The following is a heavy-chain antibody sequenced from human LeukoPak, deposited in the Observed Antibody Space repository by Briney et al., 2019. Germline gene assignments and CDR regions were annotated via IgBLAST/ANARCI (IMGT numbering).Heavy chain of an antibody. Sequence: GGSLRLSCAASGFSFSSYAMSWVRQAPGKGLEWVSDISDSGGSTYYADSVKGRFTISRDNSKNTLYLQINSLRAEDTAVYYCAKDHLPGIVVADRDYWGQGTLVTVSS. V-gene: IGHV3-23*01. CDR1: GFSFSSYA. CDR2: ISDSGGST. CDR3: AKDHLPGIVVADRDY. D-gene: IGHD6-19*01. J-gene: IGHJ4*02.